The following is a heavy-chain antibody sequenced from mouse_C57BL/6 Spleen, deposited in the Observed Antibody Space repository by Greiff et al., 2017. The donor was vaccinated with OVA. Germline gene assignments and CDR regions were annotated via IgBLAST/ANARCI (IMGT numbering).Heavy chain of an antibody. CDR1: GFTFSSYA. CDR2: ISSGGDYI. D-gene: IGHD1-1*01. J-gene: IGHJ1*03. Sequence: EVKLVESGEGLVKPGGSLKLSCAASGFTFSSYAMSWVRQTPEKRLEWVAYISSGGDYIYYADTVKGRFTISRDNARNTLYLQMSRLKSEDTAMYYCTRGGYYGSIYWYFDVWGTGTTVTVSS. CDR3: TRGGYYGSIYWYFDV. V-gene: IGHV5S21*01.